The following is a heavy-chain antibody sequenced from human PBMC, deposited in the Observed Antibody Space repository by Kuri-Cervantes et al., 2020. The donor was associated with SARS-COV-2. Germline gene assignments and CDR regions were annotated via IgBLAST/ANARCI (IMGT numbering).Heavy chain of an antibody. D-gene: IGHD1-26*01. CDR2: ISCDGTNA. V-gene: IGHV3-30*18. J-gene: IGHJ4*02. CDR1: GFTFSDYA. Sequence: GESLKISCAASGFTFSDYAMHWVRQAPGKGLEWVAFISCDGTNAYYGDSEKGRFTISRDNSKNTLYLEMNSLRAEDTALYYCAKGALCEKCVISEEPFDYWGQGTLVTVSS. CDR3: AKGALCEKCVISEEPFDY.